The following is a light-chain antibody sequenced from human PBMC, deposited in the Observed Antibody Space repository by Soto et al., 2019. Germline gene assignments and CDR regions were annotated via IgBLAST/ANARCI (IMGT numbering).Light chain of an antibody. CDR1: QSISSY. J-gene: IGKJ5*01. Sequence: EIVLTQSPATLSLSPGERATLSCRASQSISSYLAWYQQKPGQAPSLLISDASNRATGIPARFSGSGSGTDFTLTISSLEPEDFAVYYCHQRSSWPPAFGQGTRLEIK. CDR3: HQRSSWPPA. V-gene: IGKV3-11*01. CDR2: DAS.